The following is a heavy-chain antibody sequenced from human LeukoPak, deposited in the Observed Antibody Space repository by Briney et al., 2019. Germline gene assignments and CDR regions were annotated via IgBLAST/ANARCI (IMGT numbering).Heavy chain of an antibody. CDR3: TIGGDIDV. Sequence: GGSLRLSCAVSGFTISNAWMNWVRQATGKGLEWVGRIKRMADGGTTDYAAPVKGRFTISRDDSENMLYLQMNSLKTEDTAVYYCTIGGDIDVWGQGTLVTVSS. D-gene: IGHD2-15*01. CDR1: GFTISNAW. J-gene: IGHJ4*02. CDR2: IKRMADGGTT. V-gene: IGHV3-15*01.